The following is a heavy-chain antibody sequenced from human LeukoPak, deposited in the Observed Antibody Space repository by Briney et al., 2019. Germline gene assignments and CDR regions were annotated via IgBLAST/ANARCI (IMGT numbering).Heavy chain of an antibody. CDR3: TTDPRGQLWTRKDY. D-gene: IGHD5-18*01. V-gene: IGHV3-15*01. Sequence: PGGSLRLSCAASGFTFSNAWMSWVRQAPGKGLEWVGRIKSKTDGGTTDYAAPVKGRFTISRDDSKNTLYLQMNSLKTEDTAVYYCTTDPRGQLWTRKDYWGQGTLVTVSS. CDR1: GFTFSNAW. J-gene: IGHJ4*02. CDR2: IKSKTDGGTT.